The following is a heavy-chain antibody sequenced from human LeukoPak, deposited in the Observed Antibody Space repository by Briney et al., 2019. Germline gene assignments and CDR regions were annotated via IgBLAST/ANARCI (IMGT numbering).Heavy chain of an antibody. D-gene: IGHD3-22*01. CDR1: GFTFSSYD. J-gene: IGHJ6*03. CDR3: ARAPAGGYYDSSGYPGYMDV. Sequence: GGSLRLSCAASGFTFSSYDMHWVRQAPGKGLEWVSAICTAGDTYYPGSVKGRFTISRENAKNSLYLQMNSLRAGDTAVYYCARAPAGGYYDSSGYPGYMDVWGKGTTVTVSS. CDR2: ICTAGDT. V-gene: IGHV3-13*01.